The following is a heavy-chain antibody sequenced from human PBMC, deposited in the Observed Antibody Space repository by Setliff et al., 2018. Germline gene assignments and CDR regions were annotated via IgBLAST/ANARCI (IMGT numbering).Heavy chain of an antibody. Sequence: PSETLSLTCTVSGGSISSYYWSWIRQPPGKGLEWIGCIYYAGSTNYNPSLKSRVTISVDTSKNQFSLKLSSVTAADTAVYYCARAESNTYYYYYYMDVWGKGTTVTVSS. V-gene: IGHV4-59*08. CDR2: IYYAGST. CDR3: ARAESNTYYYYYYMDV. D-gene: IGHD4-4*01. CDR1: GGSISSYY. J-gene: IGHJ6*03.